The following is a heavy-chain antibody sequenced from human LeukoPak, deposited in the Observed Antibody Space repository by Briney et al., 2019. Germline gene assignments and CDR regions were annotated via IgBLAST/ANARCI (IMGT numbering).Heavy chain of an antibody. CDR2: INHSGST. J-gene: IGHJ4*02. V-gene: IGHV4-34*01. CDR1: GGSFSGYY. D-gene: IGHD3-16*01. Sequence: SETLSLTCAVYGGSFSGYYWSWIRQPPGKGLEWIGEINHSGSTNHNPSLKSRVTISVDTSKNQFSLKLSSVTAADTAVYYCARGGGSFDYWGQGTLVTVSS. CDR3: ARGGGSFDY.